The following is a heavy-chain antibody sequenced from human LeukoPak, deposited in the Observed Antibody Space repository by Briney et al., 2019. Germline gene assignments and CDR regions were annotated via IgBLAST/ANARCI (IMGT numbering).Heavy chain of an antibody. V-gene: IGHV3-21*04. J-gene: IGHJ4*02. Sequence: GGSLRLSCAASGFTFSSYSMNWVRQAPGKGLEWVSSISSSSSYIYYADSVKGRFTISRDNFKNTLNLEMNSLRAEDTAVYYCARHLMTVGVDYWGQGTLVTVSS. CDR1: GFTFSSYS. CDR3: ARHLMTVGVDY. D-gene: IGHD2-15*01. CDR2: ISSSSSYI.